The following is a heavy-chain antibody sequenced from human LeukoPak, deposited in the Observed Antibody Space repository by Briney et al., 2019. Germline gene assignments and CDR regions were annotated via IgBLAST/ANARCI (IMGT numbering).Heavy chain of an antibody. J-gene: IGHJ4*02. D-gene: IGHD2-2*01. V-gene: IGHV3-30*02. CDR3: AGKAAAYYFVY. CDR2: MQYDGSEE. CDR1: GFSFSTYG. Sequence: GGSPRLSCAASGFSFSTYGMHWVRQAPGKGLEWVTFMQYDGSEEYYADSVKGRFTISRDNSKNTLYLQMDSLRGEDTAVYYCAGKAAAYYFVYWGQGTLVTVSS.